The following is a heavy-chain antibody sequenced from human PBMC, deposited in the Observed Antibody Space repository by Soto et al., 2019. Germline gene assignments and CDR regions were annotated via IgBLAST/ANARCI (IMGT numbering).Heavy chain of an antibody. D-gene: IGHD3-3*01. CDR2: ISGSGGST. CDR3: AKDVDFGVVISYYFDY. J-gene: IGHJ4*02. Sequence: EVQLLESGGGLVQPGGSLRLSCAASGFTFSSYAMSWVRQAPGKGLEWVSAISGSGGSTYYADSVKGRFTISRDNSKNTLYLQMNSLRAEHTAVYYCAKDVDFGVVISYYFDYWGQGTLVTVSS. V-gene: IGHV3-23*01. CDR1: GFTFSSYA.